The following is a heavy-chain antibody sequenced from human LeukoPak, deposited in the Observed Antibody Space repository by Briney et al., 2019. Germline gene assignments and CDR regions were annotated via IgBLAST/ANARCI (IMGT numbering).Heavy chain of an antibody. D-gene: IGHD3/OR15-3a*01. CDR3: AREEVHDFWTGYSPIRFDP. CDR1: GFTFSDYY. Sequence: GGSLRLSCAASGFTFSDYYMSWIRQAPGKGLEWVSYISSSGSTIYYADSVKGRFTISRDNAKNSLYLQMNSLRAEDTAVYYCAREEVHDFWTGYSPIRFDPWGQGTLVTVSS. J-gene: IGHJ5*02. CDR2: ISSSGSTI. V-gene: IGHV3-11*04.